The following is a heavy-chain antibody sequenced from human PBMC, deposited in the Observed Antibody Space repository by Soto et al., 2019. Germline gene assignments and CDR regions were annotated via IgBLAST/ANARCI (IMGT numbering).Heavy chain of an antibody. CDR3: ARDKRDLRFLEWSYYFDY. CDR2: ISYDGSNK. V-gene: IGHV3-30-3*01. J-gene: IGHJ4*02. D-gene: IGHD3-3*01. CDR1: GFTFSSCA. Sequence: GGSLRLSCAASGFTFSSCAMHWVRQAPGKGLEWVALISYDGSNKYYADSVKGRFTISRDNSKNTLYLQMNSLRAEDTAVYYCARDKRDLRFLEWSYYFDYWGQGTLVTVSS.